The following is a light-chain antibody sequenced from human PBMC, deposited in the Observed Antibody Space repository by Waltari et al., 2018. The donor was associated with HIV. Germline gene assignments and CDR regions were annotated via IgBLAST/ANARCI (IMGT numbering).Light chain of an antibody. CDR2: TVS. CDR3: MQSLQVPYT. V-gene: IGKV2D-29*01. CDR1: QNLRYSDGETY. J-gene: IGKJ2*01. Sequence: DIVMTQTPLSLSVTPGRPASISAKSSQNLRYSDGETYLYWHLQKPGQPPQLLIYTVSNRFSGVPDRFSGSGSGTDFTLKISRVEAEDVGVYYCMQSLQVPYTFGQGTKLEIK.